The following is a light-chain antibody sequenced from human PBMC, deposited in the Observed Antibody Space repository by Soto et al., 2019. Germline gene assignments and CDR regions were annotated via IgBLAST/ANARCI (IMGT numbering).Light chain of an antibody. V-gene: IGKV4-1*01. J-gene: IGKJ2*01. Sequence: DIVMTQSPDSLAVSLGERATINCKSSQSVLYSSNNKNNLAWYHQKPGQPPKLLIYWASTRESGVPDRFSGSGSGAEFTLTISSLQAEDVAVYYCQQYYSTPPTFGHGTKLEIK. CDR1: QSVLYSSNNKNN. CDR3: QQYYSTPPT. CDR2: WAS.